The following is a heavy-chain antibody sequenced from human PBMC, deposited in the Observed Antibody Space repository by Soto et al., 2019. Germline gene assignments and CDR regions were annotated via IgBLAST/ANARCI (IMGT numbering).Heavy chain of an antibody. CDR2: INHSGST. Sequence: SETLSLTCAVYGGSFSGYYWSWIRQPPGKGLEWIGEINHSGSTNYNPSLKSRVTISVDTSKNQFSLKLSSVTAADAAVYYCARGRAHNFDSWGQGTLVTVSS. CDR3: ARGRAHNFDS. J-gene: IGHJ4*02. CDR1: GGSFSGYY. V-gene: IGHV4-34*01.